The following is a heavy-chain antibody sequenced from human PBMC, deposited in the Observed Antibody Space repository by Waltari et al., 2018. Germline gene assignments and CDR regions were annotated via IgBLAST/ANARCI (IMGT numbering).Heavy chain of an antibody. CDR1: GYTFTSYD. Sequence: QVQLVQSGAEVKKPGASAQVPCKASGYTFTSYDINRVRQAPGQGLEWMGWMNPNSGNTGYAQKFQGRVTMTRNTSISTAYMELSSLRSEDTAVYYCARQSVRFIRYFDWWGQGTLVTVSS. CDR2: MNPNSGNT. J-gene: IGHJ4*02. CDR3: ARQSVRFIRYFDW. V-gene: IGHV1-8*01. D-gene: IGHD3-9*01.